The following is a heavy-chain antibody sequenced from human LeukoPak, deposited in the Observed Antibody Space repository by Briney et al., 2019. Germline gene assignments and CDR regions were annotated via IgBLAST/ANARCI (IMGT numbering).Heavy chain of an antibody. J-gene: IGHJ4*02. CDR3: ARVKNKITFGDRTLWY. D-gene: IGHD3-16*01. V-gene: IGHV1-2*04. CDR1: GYTFTCYY. CDR2: INPNSGGT. Sequence: ASVTVSCKASGYTFTCYYMHWVRQAPGQGLEWMGWINPNSGGTNYAQKFQGWVTMTRDTSISTAYMELSRLRSDDTAVYYCARVKNKITFGDRTLWYWGQGTLVTVSS.